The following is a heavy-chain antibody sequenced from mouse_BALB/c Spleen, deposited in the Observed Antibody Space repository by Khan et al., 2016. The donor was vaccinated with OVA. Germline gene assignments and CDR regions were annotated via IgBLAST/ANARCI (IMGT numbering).Heavy chain of an antibody. CDR3: ARHGSTSWFAY. V-gene: IGHV1S135*01. Sequence: VQLQQSGPELMKPGASVKISCKASGYSFSTYYIHWVTRSHGKTLEWIGYIDPFNGGTTYNQKFKGKATLTVDKSSSTAYMHLTSLTSEDSAVYYCARHGSTSWFAYWGQGTLVTDSA. J-gene: IGHJ3*01. CDR2: IDPFNGGT. D-gene: IGHD1-1*01. CDR1: GYSFSTYY.